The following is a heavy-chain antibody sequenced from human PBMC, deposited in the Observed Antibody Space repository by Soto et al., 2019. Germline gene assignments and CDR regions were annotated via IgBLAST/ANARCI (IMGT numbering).Heavy chain of an antibody. CDR2: INPSGGSP. CDR1: GYTFTNYY. Sequence: ASVKVSCKASGYTFTNYYMHWVRQAPGQGLEWMGIINPSGGSPTFAEKFQGRVTMTRDTSTSTVYMEPSSLRSEDSAVYYCARGYLSTVTTYGYFDYWGQGTLVTVSS. CDR3: ARGYLSTVTTYGYFDY. V-gene: IGHV1-46*03. D-gene: IGHD4-17*01. J-gene: IGHJ4*02.